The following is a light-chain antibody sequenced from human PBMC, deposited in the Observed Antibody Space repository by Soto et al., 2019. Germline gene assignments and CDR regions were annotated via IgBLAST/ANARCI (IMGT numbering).Light chain of an antibody. J-gene: IGKJ5*01. V-gene: IGKV3D-15*03. CDR3: QQYNIWAPA. Sequence: MVLPQSPGTLSLSPGERATLSCRDSQTVSGTYLAWYQPKPGQAPRLLICGTSSSATGIPARFSGRWARTEFTLTISILQSEYFAVYYRQQYNIWAPAFGQGRRLEIK. CDR2: GTS. CDR1: QTVSGTY.